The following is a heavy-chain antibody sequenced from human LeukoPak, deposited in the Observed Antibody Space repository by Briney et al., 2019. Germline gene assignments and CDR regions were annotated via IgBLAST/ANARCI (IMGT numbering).Heavy chain of an antibody. D-gene: IGHD3-10*01. Sequence: SETLSLTCTVSGGSISSYYWSWIRQPPGKGLEWIGYIYYSGSTNYNPSLKSRVTMSVDTSKNQFSLKLSSVTAAVTAVYYCARDLFARSYYGSGSYFDYWGQGTLVTVSS. V-gene: IGHV4-59*12. CDR2: IYYSGST. CDR3: ARDLFARSYYGSGSYFDY. J-gene: IGHJ4*02. CDR1: GGSISSYY.